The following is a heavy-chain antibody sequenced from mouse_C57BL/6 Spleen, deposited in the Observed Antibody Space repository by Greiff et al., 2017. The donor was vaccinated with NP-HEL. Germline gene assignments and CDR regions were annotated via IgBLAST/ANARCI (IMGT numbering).Heavy chain of an antibody. J-gene: IGHJ4*01. D-gene: IGHD1-1*01. CDR1: GFTFSDYG. CDR2: ISSGSSTI. V-gene: IGHV5-17*01. CDR3: ARPRYYGSSYGAMDY. Sequence: EVKVVESGGGLVKPGGSLKLSCAASGFTFSDYGMHWVRQAPEKGLEWVAYISSGSSTIYYADTVKGRFTISRANAKNTLFLQMTSLRSEDTAMYYCARPRYYGSSYGAMDYWGQGTSVTVSS.